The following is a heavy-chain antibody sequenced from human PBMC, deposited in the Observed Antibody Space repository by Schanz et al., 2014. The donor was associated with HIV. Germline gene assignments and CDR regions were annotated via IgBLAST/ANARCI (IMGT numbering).Heavy chain of an antibody. CDR3: AKDRGGGSGMVTNYYYGMDV. CDR1: GFTFSSYG. V-gene: IGHV3-33*06. D-gene: IGHD5-18*01. Sequence: QVQLVESGGGVVQPGKSLRLSCVASGFTFSSYGMHWVRQAPGKGLEWVAVIWYDGSNKYYADSVKGRFTISRDNSKNSLYLQMNNLRSEDTALYYCAKDRGGGSGMVTNYYYGMDVWGQGTTVTVSS. J-gene: IGHJ6*02. CDR2: IWYDGSNK.